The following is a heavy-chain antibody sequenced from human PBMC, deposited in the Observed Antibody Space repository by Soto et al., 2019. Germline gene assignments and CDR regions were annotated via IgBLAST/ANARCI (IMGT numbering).Heavy chain of an antibody. D-gene: IGHD6-19*01. CDR2: IYYSGST. CDR3: ARSRYTSGWWTPPFDY. CDR1: SDCICSYS. J-gene: IGHJ4*02. Sequence: SRSMSLACAVCSDCICSYSWGWLLQNPGKGLEWIGYIYYSGSTNYNPSLKSRVTISVDTSKNQFSLKLTSVTAADTAVYYCARSRYTSGWWTPPFDYWGQGTLVTVSS. V-gene: IGHV4-59*01.